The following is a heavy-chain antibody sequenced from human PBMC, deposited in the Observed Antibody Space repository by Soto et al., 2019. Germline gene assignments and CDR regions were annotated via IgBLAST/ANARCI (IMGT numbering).Heavy chain of an antibody. Sequence: SESLSITCAVYGGSFSGYYWSWIRQPPGKGLEWIGEINHSGSTNYNPSLKSRVTISVDTSKNQFSLKLSSVTAADTAVYYCARGRHYDSSGLLGFDYWGQGTLVTVSS. D-gene: IGHD3-22*01. V-gene: IGHV4-34*01. J-gene: IGHJ4*02. CDR2: INHSGST. CDR1: GGSFSGYY. CDR3: ARGRHYDSSGLLGFDY.